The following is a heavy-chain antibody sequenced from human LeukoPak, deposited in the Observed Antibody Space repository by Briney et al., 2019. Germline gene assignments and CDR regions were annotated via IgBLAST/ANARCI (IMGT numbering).Heavy chain of an antibody. V-gene: IGHV1-18*01. Sequence: GASVKVSCKASGYTFTSYGISWVRQAPGQGLEWMGWISAYNGNTNYAQKLQGRVTMTTDTSTSTAYMELRSLRSDDTAVYHCARERVTTIFGVVTLDPFDYWGQGTLVTVSS. CDR1: GYTFTSYG. D-gene: IGHD3-3*01. J-gene: IGHJ4*02. CDR2: ISAYNGNT. CDR3: ARERVTTIFGVVTLDPFDY.